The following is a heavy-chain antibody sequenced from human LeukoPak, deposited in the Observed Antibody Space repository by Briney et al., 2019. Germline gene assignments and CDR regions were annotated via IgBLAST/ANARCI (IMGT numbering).Heavy chain of an antibody. V-gene: IGHV3-23*01. CDR2: ISGSGGST. CDR3: AKDYYGSGRYPSGAFDI. D-gene: IGHD3-10*01. J-gene: IGHJ3*02. Sequence: RVGFLRLSRGVSGFSFSRDEMCWVRQAPGKRLEWVSAISGSGGSTYYADSVKGRFTISRDNSKNTLYLQMNSLRAEDTAVYYCAKDYYGSGRYPSGAFDIWGQGTMVTVSS. CDR1: GFSFSRDE.